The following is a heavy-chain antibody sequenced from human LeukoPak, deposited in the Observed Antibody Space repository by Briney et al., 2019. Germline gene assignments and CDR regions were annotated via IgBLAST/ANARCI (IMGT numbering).Heavy chain of an antibody. CDR2: INHSGST. J-gene: IGHJ6*03. V-gene: IGHV4-34*01. D-gene: IGHD3-9*01. Sequence: SETLSLTCAVYGGSFSGYYWSWIRQPPGKGLEWIGEINHSGSTNYNPSLKSRVTISVDTSKNQFSLKLSSVTAADTAVYYCAGDVITIFWGSYMDVWGKGTTVTVSS. CDR3: AGDVITIFWGSYMDV. CDR1: GGSFSGYY.